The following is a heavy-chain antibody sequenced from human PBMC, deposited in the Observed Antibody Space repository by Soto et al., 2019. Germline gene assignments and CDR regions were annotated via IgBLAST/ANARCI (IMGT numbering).Heavy chain of an antibody. CDR1: GYTFTSYG. Sequence: ASVKVSCKASGYTFTSYGISWVRQAPGQGLEWMGWISAYNGNTNYAQKLKGRVTMTTDTSTSTAYMELRSLRSDDTAVYYCARGSVVVAARGSGFSYYYYMDVWGKGTTVTVSS. J-gene: IGHJ6*03. V-gene: IGHV1-18*01. CDR3: ARGSVVVAARGSGFSYYYYMDV. CDR2: ISAYNGNT. D-gene: IGHD2-15*01.